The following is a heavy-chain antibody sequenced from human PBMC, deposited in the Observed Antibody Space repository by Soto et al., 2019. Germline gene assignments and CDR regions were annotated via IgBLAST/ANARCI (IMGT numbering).Heavy chain of an antibody. J-gene: IGHJ4*02. CDR1: GGFFIGYY. Sequence: SETLSLTCAVYGGFFIGYYWSWIRQPPGKGLEWIGEINHSGSTNYNPSLKSRVTISVDTSKNQFSLKLSSVTAADTAVYYCARKRAIRVAAAGHFDYWGQGTLVTVS. CDR3: ARKRAIRVAAAGHFDY. CDR2: INHSGST. V-gene: IGHV4-34*01. D-gene: IGHD6-13*01.